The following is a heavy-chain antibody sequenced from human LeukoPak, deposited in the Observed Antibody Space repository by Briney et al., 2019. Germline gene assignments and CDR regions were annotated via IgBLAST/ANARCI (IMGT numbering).Heavy chain of an antibody. J-gene: IGHJ4*02. CDR2: IYYSGST. V-gene: IGHV4-39*01. CDR3: LNGVYDFWSGYYLDYYFDY. CDR1: GGSLSSSSYY. D-gene: IGHD3-3*01. Sequence: SETLSLTCTVSGGSLSSSSYYWGWIRQPPGKGLEWIGSIYYSGSTYYNPSLKSRVTISVDTSKNQFSLKLSSVTAADTAVYYCLNGVYDFWSGYYLDYYFDYWGQGTLVTVSS.